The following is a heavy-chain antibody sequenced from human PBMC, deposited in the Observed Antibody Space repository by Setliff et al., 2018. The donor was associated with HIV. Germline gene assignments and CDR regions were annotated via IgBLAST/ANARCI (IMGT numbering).Heavy chain of an antibody. V-gene: IGHV3-48*01. D-gene: IGHD6-19*01. CDR3: VKDGSVSGRNYYYMDV. J-gene: IGHJ6*03. CDR2: ISGDGGVK. Sequence: PGGSLRLSCAASGFTFSNAWMNWVRQAPGKGPECLSYISGDGGVKAYSDSAEGRFTISRDNARNSLYLLMNRLTAEDTASYYCVKDGSVSGRNYYYMDVWGKGTTVTVS. CDR1: GFTFSNAW.